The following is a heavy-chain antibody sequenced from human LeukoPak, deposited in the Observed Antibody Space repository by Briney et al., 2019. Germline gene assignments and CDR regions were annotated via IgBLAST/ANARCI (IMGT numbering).Heavy chain of an antibody. Sequence: ASVKVSCKASGYTFTGYYMHWVRQAPGQGLEWMGWINPNSGGTNYAQKFRGRVTMTRDTSISTAYMELSSLRSEDTAVYYCARGGDLSNYLYYFDYWGQGTLVTVSS. V-gene: IGHV1-2*02. CDR2: INPNSGGT. J-gene: IGHJ4*02. D-gene: IGHD4-11*01. CDR3: ARGGDLSNYLYYFDY. CDR1: GYTFTGYY.